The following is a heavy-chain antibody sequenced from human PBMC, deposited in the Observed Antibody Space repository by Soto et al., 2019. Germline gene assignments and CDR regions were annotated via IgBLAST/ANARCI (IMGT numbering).Heavy chain of an antibody. V-gene: IGHV3-48*02. CDR2: ISSGSSTI. CDR1: GFTFSSYS. J-gene: IGHJ6*02. CDR3: ARASLVATRYYYYGMDV. Sequence: GGSLRLSCAASGFTFSSYSMNWVRQAPGKGLEWVSYISSGSSTIYYADSVKGRFTISRDNAKNSLYLQMNSLRDEDTAVYYCARASLVATRYYYYGMDVWGQGTTVTVSS. D-gene: IGHD5-12*01.